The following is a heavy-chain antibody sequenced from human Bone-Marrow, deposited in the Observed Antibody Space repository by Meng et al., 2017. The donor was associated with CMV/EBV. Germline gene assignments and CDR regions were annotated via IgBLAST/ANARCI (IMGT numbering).Heavy chain of an antibody. J-gene: IGHJ6*01. V-gene: IGHV3-33*06. CDR1: GFTFSSYG. Sequence: GESLKISCAASGFTFSSYGMHWVRQAPGKGLEWVAVIWYDGSNKYYADSVKGRFTISRDNSKNTLYLQMNSLRAEDTAVYYCAKGDRPYYDFWSGYGVGYYYGMAVWGQGPTVTGSS. D-gene: IGHD3-3*01. CDR3: AKGDRPYYDFWSGYGVGYYYGMAV. CDR2: IWYDGSNK.